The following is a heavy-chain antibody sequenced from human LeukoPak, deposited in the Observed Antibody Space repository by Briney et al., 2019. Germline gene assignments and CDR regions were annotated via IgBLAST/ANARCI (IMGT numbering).Heavy chain of an antibody. V-gene: IGHV4-38-2*01. J-gene: IGHJ4*02. CDR2: IYHSGST. CDR3: ARLRTMIGVGY. D-gene: IGHD3-22*01. CDR1: GYSISSGYY. Sequence: SETLSLTCAVSGYSISSGYYRGWIRQPPGKGLEWIGSIYHSGSTYYNPSLKSRVTISVDTSKNQFSLKLSSVTAADTAVYYCARLRTMIGVGYWGQGTLVTVSS.